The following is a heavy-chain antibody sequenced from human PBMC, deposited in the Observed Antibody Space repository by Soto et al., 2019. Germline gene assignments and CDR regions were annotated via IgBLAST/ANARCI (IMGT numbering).Heavy chain of an antibody. D-gene: IGHD6-19*01. J-gene: IGHJ4*02. CDR3: ARLTRLRVAVAPHFDY. V-gene: IGHV4-39*01. CDR1: GGSISSSSYY. CDR2: IFYSGTT. Sequence: QLQLQESGPGLVKPSETLPLTCTVSGGSISSSSYYWGWIRQPPGKGLEWIGSIFYSGTTYHNPSLKSRLTISVDTSRNQFSLKLFSVTAADTAVYYCARLTRLRVAVAPHFDYWGQGTLVTVSS.